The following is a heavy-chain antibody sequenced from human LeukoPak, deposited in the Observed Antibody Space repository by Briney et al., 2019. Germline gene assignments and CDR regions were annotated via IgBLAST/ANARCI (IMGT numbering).Heavy chain of an antibody. Sequence: GGSLRLSCAASGFTVSSNYMSWVRQAPGKGLEWVSVIYSGGSTFYADSVKGRFSISRDNSKNTLYLQMDSLRAEDTAVYYCARDISSGYYDAFDIWGQGTMVTVSS. V-gene: IGHV3-53*01. CDR2: IYSGGST. D-gene: IGHD3-22*01. CDR3: ARDISSGYYDAFDI. CDR1: GFTVSSNY. J-gene: IGHJ3*02.